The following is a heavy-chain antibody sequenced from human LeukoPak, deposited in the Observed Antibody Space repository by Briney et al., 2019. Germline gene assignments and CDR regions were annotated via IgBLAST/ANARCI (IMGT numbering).Heavy chain of an antibody. CDR2: IYSGGNT. J-gene: IGHJ4*02. D-gene: IGHD3-10*01. V-gene: IGHV3-53*01. CDR1: GFTFSSDY. CDR3: ATDAYRYENDGFFDN. Sequence: GGSLRLSCAASGFTFSSDYMAWVRQAPGKGLDGVSIIYSGGNTYYADSVKGRFTISRDNSKNILYLQMNNLRAEDTGVYYCATDAYRYENDGFFDNWGQGTLVTVSS.